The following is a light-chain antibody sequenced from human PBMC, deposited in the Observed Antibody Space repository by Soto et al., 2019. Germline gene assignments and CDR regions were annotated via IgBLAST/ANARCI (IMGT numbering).Light chain of an antibody. CDR1: SSDIGAYDY. CDR2: DVR. CDR3: CAYGDSYRFV. J-gene: IGLJ1*01. Sequence: ALTQPRSVSGSPGQSVTISCTGSSSDIGAYDYVSWYQQFPGKAPKVIIYDVRKRPSGVPDRFSGSKSGNAVSLTISGLQVEDEADYYCCAYGDSYRFVFGPGTKLTVL. V-gene: IGLV2-11*01.